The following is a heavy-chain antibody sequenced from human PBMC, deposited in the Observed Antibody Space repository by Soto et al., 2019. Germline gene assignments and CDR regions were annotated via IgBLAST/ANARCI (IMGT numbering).Heavy chain of an antibody. V-gene: IGHV3-15*07. J-gene: IGHJ5*02. CDR3: TTTPPYYFDRGGFEVKA. CDR2: LKSRIDGGAI. D-gene: IGHD3-22*01. Sequence: EVQLVESGGGLVKPGGSLRLSCVASGFNFKSAWMNWVRQAPGKGLEWVGRLKSRIDGGAIDFAAPVKGRFTISRDDSKSTLYLQMNSLKIEDTAVYFCTTTPPYYFDRGGFEVKAWGQGTLVIVSS. CDR1: GFNFKSAW.